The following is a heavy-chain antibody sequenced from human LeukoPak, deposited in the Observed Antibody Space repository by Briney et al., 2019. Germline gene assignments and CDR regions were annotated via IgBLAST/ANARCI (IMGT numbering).Heavy chain of an antibody. CDR1: GGSISSYY. V-gene: IGHV4-4*07. J-gene: IGHJ4*02. CDR2: IYTTGST. D-gene: IGHD3-16*01. Sequence: PSETLSLICTVSGGSISSYYWSWIRQPAGKGLEWIGRIYTTGSTNYNPSLKSRVTMSVDTSENQFSLRLSSVTAADTAVYYCARDLIHSAAGDFDFWGQGTLVTVSS. CDR3: ARDLIHSAAGDFDF.